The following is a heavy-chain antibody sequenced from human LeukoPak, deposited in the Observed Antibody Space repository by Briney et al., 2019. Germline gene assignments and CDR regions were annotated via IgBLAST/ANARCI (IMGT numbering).Heavy chain of an antibody. J-gene: IGHJ6*02. V-gene: IGHV4-31*03. Sequence: SETLSLTCTVSGGSISSGGYYWSWIRQHPGKGLEWIGYIYYSGSTYYNPSLKSRVTISVATSKNQFSLKLSSVTAADTAVYYCAREPYSSRRMDVWGQGTTVTVSS. CDR1: GGSISSGGYY. CDR2: IYYSGST. D-gene: IGHD6-13*01. CDR3: AREPYSSRRMDV.